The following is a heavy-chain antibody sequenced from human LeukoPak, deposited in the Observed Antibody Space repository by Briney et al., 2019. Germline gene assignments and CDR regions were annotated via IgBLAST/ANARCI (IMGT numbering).Heavy chain of an antibody. D-gene: IGHD3-3*01. CDR2: IKPDGSEK. CDR3: AREPSIFGVTFDY. J-gene: IGHJ4*02. CDR1: GFTVSSNS. Sequence: GGSLRLSCTVSGFTVSSNSMSWVRQAPGKGLEWVANIKPDGSEKYYVDSVKGRFTISRDNAKNSLYLQMNSLRAEDTAVYYCAREPSIFGVTFDYWGQGTLVTVSS. V-gene: IGHV3-7*01.